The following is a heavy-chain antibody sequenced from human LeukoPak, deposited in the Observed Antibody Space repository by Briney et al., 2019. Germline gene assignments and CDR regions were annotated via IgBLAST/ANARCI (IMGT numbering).Heavy chain of an antibody. CDR1: GDSVSSNSAA. V-gene: IGHV6-1*01. CDR3: ARDSNVLLWFGELLSPHYYYYGMDV. Sequence: SQTLSLTCAISGDSVSSNSAAWNWTRQSPSRGLEWLGRTYYRSKWYNDYAVSVKSRVTINPDTSKNQFSLQLNSMTPEDTAVYYCARDSNVLLWFGELLSPHYYYYGMDVWGQGTTVTVSS. CDR2: TYYRSKWYN. J-gene: IGHJ6*02. D-gene: IGHD3-10*01.